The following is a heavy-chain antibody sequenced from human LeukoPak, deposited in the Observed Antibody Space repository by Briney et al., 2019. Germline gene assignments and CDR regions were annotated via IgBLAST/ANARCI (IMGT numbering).Heavy chain of an antibody. J-gene: IGHJ6*04. CDR1: GFTFSSYA. V-gene: IGHV3-23*01. CDR2: ISGTGGST. Sequence: GESLRLSCAASGFTFSSYAMSWVRQAPGKGLEWVSSISGTGGSTYYADSVKGRFTVSRDNSKNTLYLQMDSLRAEDTAIYYCAKMIAAGSATYYYYGMDVWGKGTTVTVSS. CDR3: AKMIAAGSATYYYYGMDV. D-gene: IGHD6-13*01.